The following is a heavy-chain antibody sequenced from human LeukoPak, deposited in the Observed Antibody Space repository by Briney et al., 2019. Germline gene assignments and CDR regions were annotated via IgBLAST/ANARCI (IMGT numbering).Heavy chain of an antibody. CDR1: GGSFSGYY. CDR3: AFDGGNTKDAFDI. V-gene: IGHV4-34*01. D-gene: IGHD4-23*01. Sequence: SETLSLTCAVYGGSFSGYYWSWIRQPPGKGLEWIGEINHSGSTNYNPSLKSRVTISVDTSKNQFSLKLSSVTAADTAVYYCAFDGGNTKDAFDIWGQGTMVTVSS. J-gene: IGHJ3*02. CDR2: INHSGST.